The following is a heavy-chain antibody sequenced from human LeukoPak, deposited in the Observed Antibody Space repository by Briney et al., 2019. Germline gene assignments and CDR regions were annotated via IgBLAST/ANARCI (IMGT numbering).Heavy chain of an antibody. CDR3: ARGSDSGSYPSYFDF. CDR1: RFIFSGYT. CDR2: ISSGGSYI. V-gene: IGHV3-21*01. J-gene: IGHJ4*02. Sequence: GGSLRLSCASSRFIFSGYTMNWVRQAPGKGLEWVSSISSGGSYIYYADSVKGRFTISRDNAKISLYLQMNSLRAEDTAVYYCARGSDSGSYPSYFDFWGQGTLVTVSS. D-gene: IGHD1-26*01.